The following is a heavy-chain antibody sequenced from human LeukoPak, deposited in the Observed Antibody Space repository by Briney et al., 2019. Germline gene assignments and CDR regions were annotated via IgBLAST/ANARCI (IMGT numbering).Heavy chain of an antibody. V-gene: IGHV4-59*08. Sequence: SETLSLTCTVSGGSISSYYWSWIRQPPGKGLEWIGYIYYSGNTNYNPSLKSRVTISVDTSKNQFSLKLSSVTAADTAVYYCARVVTYDSSGRTFDYWGQGTLVTVSS. J-gene: IGHJ4*02. CDR1: GGSISSYY. CDR3: ARVVTYDSSGRTFDY. D-gene: IGHD3-22*01. CDR2: IYYSGNT.